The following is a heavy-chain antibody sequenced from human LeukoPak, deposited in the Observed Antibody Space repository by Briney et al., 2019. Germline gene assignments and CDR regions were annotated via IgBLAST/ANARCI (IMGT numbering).Heavy chain of an antibody. CDR2: IKQDGSEK. J-gene: IGHJ4*02. CDR3: ARDQTGGFDY. D-gene: IGHD1-26*01. V-gene: IGHV3-7*01. CDR1: GFTFSRYW. Sequence: PGGSLRLSCAASGFTFSRYWMSWVRQAPGKGLEWVANIKQDGSEKYYVDSVKGRFTISRDNAKNSLYLQMNSLRAEDTAVYYCARDQTGGFDYWGQGTLVTVSS.